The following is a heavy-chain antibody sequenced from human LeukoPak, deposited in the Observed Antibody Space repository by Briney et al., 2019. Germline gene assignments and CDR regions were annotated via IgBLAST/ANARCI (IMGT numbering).Heavy chain of an antibody. D-gene: IGHD3-3*01. V-gene: IGHV4-59*01. CDR1: GGSISSYY. J-gene: IGHJ2*01. Sequence: PSETLSLTCTVSGGSISSYYWSWIRQPPGKGREWIGYIYYSGSTNYNPSLKSRVIISVDTSKNQFPLSLISVTAADTAVHYCARDGVSALNLYSDLWGRGTLVTVSS. CDR2: IYYSGST. CDR3: ARDGVSALNLYSDL.